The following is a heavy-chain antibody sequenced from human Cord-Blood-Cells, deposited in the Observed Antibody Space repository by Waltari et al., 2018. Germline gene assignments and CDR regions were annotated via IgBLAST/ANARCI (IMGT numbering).Heavy chain of an antibody. J-gene: IGHJ3*02. CDR1: GGSISSYY. V-gene: IGHV4-59*01. CDR2: IYYSGST. D-gene: IGHD7-27*01. Sequence: VQLQESGPGLVKPSETLSLTCTVSGGSISSYYWSWIRQPPGKGLEWIGYIYYSGSTNNNPSLKSRVTISVDTSKNQFSLKLSSVTAADTAVYYCAREVVLGTPVKEPDAFDIWGQGTMVTVSS. CDR3: AREVVLGTPVKEPDAFDI.